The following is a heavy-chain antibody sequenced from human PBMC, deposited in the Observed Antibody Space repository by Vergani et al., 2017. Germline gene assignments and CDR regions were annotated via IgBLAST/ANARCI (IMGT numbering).Heavy chain of an antibody. CDR2: ISDNSNYN. Sequence: EVQLVESGGSLVEPGGSLRLSCAASGFTFSTHSMNWVRQAPGKGLEWVSSISDNSNYNYYAESVKGRFTIFRDNARNSLYLQMNSLRTEDTAVYYCARDFRVDYRGQGTLVTVSS. CDR3: ARDFRVDY. CDR1: GFTFSTHS. J-gene: IGHJ4*02. V-gene: IGHV3-21*02.